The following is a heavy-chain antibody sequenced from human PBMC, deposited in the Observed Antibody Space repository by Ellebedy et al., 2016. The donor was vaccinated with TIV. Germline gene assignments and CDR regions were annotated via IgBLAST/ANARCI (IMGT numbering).Heavy chain of an antibody. V-gene: IGHV3-7*01. J-gene: IGHJ4*02. CDR3: ASMGSSLFDY. Sequence: GESLKISCAASGFTFSSYWMSWVRQAPGKGLEWVANIKQDGSEKYYVDSVKVRFTISRDNAKNSLYLQMNSLRAEDTAVYYCASMGSSLFDYWGQGTLVTVSS. D-gene: IGHD1-26*01. CDR2: IKQDGSEK. CDR1: GFTFSSYW.